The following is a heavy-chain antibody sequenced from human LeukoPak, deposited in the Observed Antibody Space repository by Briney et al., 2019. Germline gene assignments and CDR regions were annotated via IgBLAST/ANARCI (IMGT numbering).Heavy chain of an antibody. D-gene: IGHD3-10*01. Sequence: GGSLRLSCAASGFTFSSYAMSWVRQAPGKGLEWVSAISGSGGSTYYADPVKGRFTISRDNSKNTLYLQMNSLRAEDTAVYYCARGRSGSYPLYYYYYYGMDVWGQGTTVTVSS. CDR1: GFTFSSYA. CDR2: ISGSGGST. V-gene: IGHV3-23*01. J-gene: IGHJ6*02. CDR3: ARGRSGSYPLYYYYYYGMDV.